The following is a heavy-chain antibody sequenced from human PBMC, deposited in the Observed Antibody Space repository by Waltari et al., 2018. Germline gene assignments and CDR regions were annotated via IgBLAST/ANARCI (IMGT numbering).Heavy chain of an antibody. V-gene: IGHV4-61*02. CDR1: GASLSSGSYC. J-gene: IGHJ4*02. CDR2: FCTSGTS. D-gene: IGHD5-12*01. CDR3: ARDSGYNFLYYFDL. Sequence: QVQLQESGPGLVKPSQTLSLTCTVAGASLSSGSYCWTWIRQPAGDTLEWVGRFCTSGTSNSNPSLKRRATVSVDTSKNQFSLRLTFVTAADTVVYYCARDSGYNFLYYFDLWGQGVRVTVSS.